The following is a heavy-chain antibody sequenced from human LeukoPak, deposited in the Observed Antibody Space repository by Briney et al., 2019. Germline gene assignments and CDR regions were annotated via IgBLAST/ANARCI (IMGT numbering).Heavy chain of an antibody. CDR3: ARVYSSSYHWYFDL. CDR1: GYTITSSA. CDR2: MNPNSGNT. V-gene: IGHV1-8*01. Sequence: GASMKGSCKATGYTITSSAINWVRQATGQGIEWMGWMNPNSGNTGYAQKFQGRVTMTRNTSISTAYMELSSLRSEDTAVYYCARVYSSSYHWYFDLWGRGTLVTVSS. J-gene: IGHJ2*01. D-gene: IGHD6-13*01.